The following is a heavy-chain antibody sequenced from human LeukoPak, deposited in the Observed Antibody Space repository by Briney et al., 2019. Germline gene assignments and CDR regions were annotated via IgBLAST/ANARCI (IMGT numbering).Heavy chain of an antibody. Sequence: ALVKVSCKASGYTFTSYDINWVRQATGQGLEWMGWMNPNSGNTGYAQKFQGRVTITRNTSISTAYMELSSLRSEDTAVYYCARAPNHCTNGVCYTRRVDYWGQGTLVTVSS. V-gene: IGHV1-8*03. CDR2: MNPNSGNT. J-gene: IGHJ4*02. CDR1: GYTFTSYD. D-gene: IGHD2-8*01. CDR3: ARAPNHCTNGVCYTRRVDY.